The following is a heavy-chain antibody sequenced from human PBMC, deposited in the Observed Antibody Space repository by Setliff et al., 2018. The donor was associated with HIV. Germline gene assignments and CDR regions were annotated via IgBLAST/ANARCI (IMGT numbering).Heavy chain of an antibody. CDR2: IYNAGRI. CDR3: ARPGSSSSYYAMDV. CDR1: GGSISTYY. V-gene: IGHV4-59*12. D-gene: IGHD3-10*01. J-gene: IGHJ6*02. Sequence: SETLSLTCTVSGGSISTYYWSWIRQPPGKGLEWIGTIYNAGRISYNPSLRSRVTFSVDPSQNQFSLILRSVTAADTAVYYCARPGSSSSYYAMDVWGQGTTVTVSS.